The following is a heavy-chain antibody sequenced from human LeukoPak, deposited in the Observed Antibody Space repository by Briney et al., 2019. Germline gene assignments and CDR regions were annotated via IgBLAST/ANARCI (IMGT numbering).Heavy chain of an antibody. CDR1: GFTFSSYA. J-gene: IGHJ4*02. Sequence: PGGSLRLSCAASGFTFSSYAMSWVRQAPGKGLEWVSVISGSGGSTYYADSVKGRFTISRDNSKNTLYLQMNSLRAEDTAVYYCAKIPSATVTTGNFDYWGQGTLVTVSS. V-gene: IGHV3-23*01. D-gene: IGHD4-17*01. CDR2: ISGSGGST. CDR3: AKIPSATVTTGNFDY.